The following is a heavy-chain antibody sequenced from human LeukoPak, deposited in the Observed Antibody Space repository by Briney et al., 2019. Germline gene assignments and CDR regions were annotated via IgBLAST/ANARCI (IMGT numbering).Heavy chain of an antibody. Sequence: PGESLQISCKGSGYSFTSYWIGWVRQMPGKGLEWMAIIHPGDSDTRYSLSFQGQVTISADKSISTAYLQWSSLKASDTAMYYCATSFSSGWFYYFDYWGQGTLVTVSS. CDR3: ATSFSSGWFYYFDY. D-gene: IGHD6-19*01. J-gene: IGHJ4*02. V-gene: IGHV5-51*01. CDR1: GYSFTSYW. CDR2: IHPGDSDT.